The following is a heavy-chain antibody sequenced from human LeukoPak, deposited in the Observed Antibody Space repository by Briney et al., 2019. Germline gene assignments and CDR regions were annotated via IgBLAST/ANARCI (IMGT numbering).Heavy chain of an antibody. V-gene: IGHV3-74*01. CDR3: ARLRTKLWRAYSSPSC. CDR1: GFSFSSYW. D-gene: IGHD3-3*01. CDR2: ISLDGRTT. Sequence: PGGSLRPSYEVSGFSFSSYWMHGVRQSPGKELIWLARISLDGRTTNYADSVTGRFTISRDNAKNTLYLQMTSLRVEDTAVYYCARLRTKLWRAYSSPSCWARGTLVTVSS. J-gene: IGHJ4*02.